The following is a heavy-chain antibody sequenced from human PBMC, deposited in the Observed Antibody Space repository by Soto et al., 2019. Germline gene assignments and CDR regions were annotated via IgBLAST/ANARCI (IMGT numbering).Heavy chain of an antibody. CDR1: DFTFTSYG. V-gene: IGHV1-18*01. CDR2: ISAYNGNT. CDR3: ARDLKAVAGTGEVGYYYYYGLDV. D-gene: IGHD6-19*01. Sequence: QVLLVQSGAEVRKPGASVKVSCKTSDFTFTSYGISWVRQAPGQGLERMGWISAYNGNTNYAQKLQDRVTMTTETSTSTAYMELRSLRADDTAVYYGARDLKAVAGTGEVGYYYYYGLDVWGQGTTVTVSS. J-gene: IGHJ6*02.